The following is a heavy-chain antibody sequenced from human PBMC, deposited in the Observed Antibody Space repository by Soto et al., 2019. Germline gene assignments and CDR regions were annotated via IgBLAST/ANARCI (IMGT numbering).Heavy chain of an antibody. D-gene: IGHD5-12*01. CDR2: IFHSGST. CDR1: GDSISSSSW. CDR3: ARDGSGYGRFDY. J-gene: IGHJ4*02. Sequence: QVQLQESGPGLVKPSGTLSLTCAVSGDSISSSSWWSWVRQPPGEGLEWIGEIFHSGSTNYKPSLKSRVTISVDKSKNQFSLKLNSVTAADTAVYYCARDGSGYGRFDYWGRGTLVTVPS. V-gene: IGHV4-4*02.